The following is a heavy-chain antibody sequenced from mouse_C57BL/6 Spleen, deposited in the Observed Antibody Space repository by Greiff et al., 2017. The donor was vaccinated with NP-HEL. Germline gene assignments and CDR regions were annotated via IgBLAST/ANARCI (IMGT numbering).Heavy chain of an antibody. CDR1: GYTFTSYS. D-gene: IGHD1-1*01. CDR2: IDPSDSYT. V-gene: IGHV1-59*01. J-gene: IGHJ3*01. CDR3: ARGVVANRFAY. Sequence: QVQLQQPGAELVRPGTSVKLSCKASGYTFTSYSMHWVKQRPGQGLEWIGVIDPSDSYTNYNQKFKGKATMTVDTSSSTAYMQISSLTSEDSAVYYCARGVVANRFAYWGQGTLVTVSA.